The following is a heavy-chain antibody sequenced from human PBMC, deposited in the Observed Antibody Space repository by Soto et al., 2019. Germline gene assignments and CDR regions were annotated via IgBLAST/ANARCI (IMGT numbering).Heavy chain of an antibody. CDR1: GFTFSSYG. J-gene: IGHJ4*02. CDR3: EKDRPTADF. V-gene: IGHV3-30*18. CDR2: ISYDGSNK. D-gene: IGHD4-17*01. Sequence: QVQLVESGGGVVQPGRSLRLSCAASGFTFSSYGMHWVRQAPGKGLEWVAVISYDGSNKYYADSVKGRFTISRDNSKNPLYLQMNSLRAEDTAVYYCEKDRPTADFWGPGTLVTVSS.